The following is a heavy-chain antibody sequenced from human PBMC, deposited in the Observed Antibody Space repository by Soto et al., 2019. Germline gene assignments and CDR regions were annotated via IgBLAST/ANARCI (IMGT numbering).Heavy chain of an antibody. CDR3: ARDTGILRFLEWFSGMDV. V-gene: IGHV1-2*02. CDR1: GYTFTGYY. J-gene: IGHJ6*02. CDR2: INPNSGGT. Sequence: RASVKVSCKASGYTFTGYYMHWVRQAPGQGLEWMGWINPNSGGTNYAQKFQGRVTMTRDTSISTAYMELSRLRSDDTAVYYCARDTGILRFLEWFSGMDVWGQGTTVTVS. D-gene: IGHD3-3*01.